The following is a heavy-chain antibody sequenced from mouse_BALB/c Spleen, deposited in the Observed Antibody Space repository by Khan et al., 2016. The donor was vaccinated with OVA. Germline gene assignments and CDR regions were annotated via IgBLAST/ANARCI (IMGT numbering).Heavy chain of an antibody. CDR1: GYSITSGYG. CDR3: ARTARIKY. D-gene: IGHD1-2*01. J-gene: IGHJ2*01. V-gene: IGHV3-2*02. CDR2: ISYSGST. Sequence: EVQLQESGPGLVKPSQSLSLTCTVTGYSITSGYGWNWIRQFPGNKLEWMGYISYSGSTNYNPSLKSRITITRDTTKNQFFLQMNSVTTEDTATYYCARTARIKYWGQGTTLPVSS.